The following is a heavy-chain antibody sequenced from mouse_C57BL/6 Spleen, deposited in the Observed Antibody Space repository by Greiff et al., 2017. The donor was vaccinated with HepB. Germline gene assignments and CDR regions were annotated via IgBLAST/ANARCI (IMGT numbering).Heavy chain of an antibody. D-gene: IGHD2-4*01. CDR3: ARIYYDYVFAY. CDR2: IYPGDGDT. Sequence: VQLQQSGPELVKPGASVKISCKASGYAFSSSWMNWVKPRPGKGLEWIGRIYPGDGDTNYNGKFKGKATLTADKSSSTAYMQLSSLTSGDSAVYFCARIYYDYVFAYWGQGTLVTVSA. CDR1: GYAFSSSW. J-gene: IGHJ3*01. V-gene: IGHV1-82*01.